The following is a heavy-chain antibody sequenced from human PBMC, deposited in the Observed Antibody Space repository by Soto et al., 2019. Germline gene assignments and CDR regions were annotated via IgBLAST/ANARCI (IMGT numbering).Heavy chain of an antibody. Sequence: GGSLRLSCAASGFIFRDWFMSWIRQAPGKGLEWISYISKDSGRATRYADSVKGRFTISRDNAKNSLFLQMNNLTVEDTAVYYCAKDQFGDCISTSCQLFDYWGQGTLVTVSS. V-gene: IGHV3-11*01. CDR1: GFIFRDWF. D-gene: IGHD2-2*01. CDR2: ISKDSGRAT. J-gene: IGHJ4*02. CDR3: AKDQFGDCISTSCQLFDY.